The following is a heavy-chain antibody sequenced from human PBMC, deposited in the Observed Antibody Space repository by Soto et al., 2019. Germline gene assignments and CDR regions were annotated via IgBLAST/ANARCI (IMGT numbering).Heavy chain of an antibody. CDR1: GFTFNNYA. J-gene: IGHJ4*02. D-gene: IGHD1-1*01. CDR3: AKYANSETATTWGGDLDS. Sequence: EVQLLESGGGLVQPGGSLRLFCAASGFTFNNYAMSWVRQAPGKGLEWVSSISGSGINTYYADSVKGRFTISRDNSKNTLYLQMNSLRAEDTAVYYCAKYANSETATTWGGDLDSWGQGTLVTVSS. V-gene: IGHV3-23*01. CDR2: ISGSGINT.